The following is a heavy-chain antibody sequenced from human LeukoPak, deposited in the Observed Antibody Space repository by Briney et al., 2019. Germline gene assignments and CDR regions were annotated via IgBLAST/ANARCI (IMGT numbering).Heavy chain of an antibody. CDR1: RFTLSSDL. J-gene: IGHJ4*02. Sequence: GGSLRLSCAASRFTLSSDLMSWVRQAPGKGLEWVSNIKQDGSEKYYVDSVKGRFTISRDNAKNSLYLQMNSLRAEDTAVYYCARDQLYYYGSGSLDYWGQGNLVTVSS. D-gene: IGHD3-10*01. CDR3: ARDQLYYYGSGSLDY. V-gene: IGHV3-7*01. CDR2: IKQDGSEK.